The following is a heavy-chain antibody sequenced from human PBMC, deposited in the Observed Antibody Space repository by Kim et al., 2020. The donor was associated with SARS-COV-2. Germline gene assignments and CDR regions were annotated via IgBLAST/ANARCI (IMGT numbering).Heavy chain of an antibody. J-gene: IGHJ4*02. D-gene: IGHD3-22*01. CDR1: GGSISSYY. CDR2: IYYSGST. Sequence: SETLSLTCTVSGGSISSYYWSWIRQPPGKGLEWIGYIYYSGSTNYNPSLKSRVTISVDTSKNQFSLKLSSVTAADTAVYYCARGFASQGYYDSSGYYDYWGQGTLVTVSS. V-gene: IGHV4-59*01. CDR3: ARGFASQGYYDSSGYYDY.